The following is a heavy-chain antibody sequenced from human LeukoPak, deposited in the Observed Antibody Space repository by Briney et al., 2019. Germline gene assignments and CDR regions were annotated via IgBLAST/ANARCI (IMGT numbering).Heavy chain of an antibody. V-gene: IGHV3-9*03. Sequence: PGRSLRLSCAASGFTLDDYAMHWVRQAPGKGLEWVSGISWNSGSIGYADSVKGRFTISRDNAKNSLYLQMNSLRAEDIALYYCAKGDAYSSSLFDYWGQGTLVTVSS. J-gene: IGHJ4*02. CDR3: AKGDAYSSSLFDY. D-gene: IGHD6-13*01. CDR2: ISWNSGSI. CDR1: GFTLDDYA.